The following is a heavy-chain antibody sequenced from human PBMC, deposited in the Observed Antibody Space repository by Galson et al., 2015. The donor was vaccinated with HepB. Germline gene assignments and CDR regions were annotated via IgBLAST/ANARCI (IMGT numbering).Heavy chain of an antibody. J-gene: IGHJ4*02. CDR3: ARGTSSRDGYDFDY. CDR1: GITFSNYA. CDR2: IWADGSDK. Sequence: LRLSCAASGITFSNYAMHWVRQAPGKGLEWVAVIWADGSDKYYGDSLKGRFTIFRDNSKSTLYLQISSLRAEDTAVYYCARGTSSRDGYDFDYWGQGTLLTVSS. V-gene: IGHV3-33*01. D-gene: IGHD5-24*01.